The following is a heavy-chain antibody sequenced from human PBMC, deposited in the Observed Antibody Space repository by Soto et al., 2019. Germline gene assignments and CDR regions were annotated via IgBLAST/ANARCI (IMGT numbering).Heavy chain of an antibody. J-gene: IGHJ4*02. V-gene: IGHV3-74*01. Sequence: VRSMRLSCAASGLTFSNYWMHWVRQAPGEGLVWVSRISADGRGTNYADSVKGRFTISRDNAKNTLYLQMNSLGADDTAVYYRASGDSGLIYVYPYWVQGPLVSVS. D-gene: IGHD3-16*01. CDR1: GLTFSNYW. CDR2: ISADGRGT. CDR3: ASGDSGLIYVYPY.